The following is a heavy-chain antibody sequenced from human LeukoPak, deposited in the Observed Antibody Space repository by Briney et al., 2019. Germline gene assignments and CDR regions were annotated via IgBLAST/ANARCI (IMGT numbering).Heavy chain of an antibody. J-gene: IGHJ6*03. CDR2: INHSGST. V-gene: IGHV4-34*01. CDR3: ARAPRQLGRKTKPYYSNYYMDV. CDR1: GGSFSGYY. Sequence: SETLSLTCAVYGGSFSGYYWIWIRQPPGKGLEWIGEINHSGSTNYNPSLKSRVTISVDASKNQFSLKLSSVTAADTAVYYCARAPRQLGRKTKPYYSNYYMDVWGKGTTVTVSS. D-gene: IGHD6-13*01.